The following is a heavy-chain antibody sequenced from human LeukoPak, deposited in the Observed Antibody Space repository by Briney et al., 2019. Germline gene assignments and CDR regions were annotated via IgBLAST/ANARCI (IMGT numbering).Heavy chain of an antibody. D-gene: IGHD3-10*01. Sequence: GGSLRLSCAASGFTFSSYGMHWVRQAPGKGLEWVAVISYDGSNKYYADSVKGRFTISRDNSKNTLYLQMNSLRAEDTAVYYCGKDRITMVRGKNWFDPWGQGTLVTVSS. V-gene: IGHV3-30*18. CDR2: ISYDGSNK. J-gene: IGHJ5*02. CDR1: GFTFSSYG. CDR3: GKDRITMVRGKNWFDP.